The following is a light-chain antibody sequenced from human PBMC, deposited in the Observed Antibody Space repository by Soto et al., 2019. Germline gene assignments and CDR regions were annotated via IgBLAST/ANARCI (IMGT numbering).Light chain of an antibody. Sequence: TQSPSTLSASVGDRVHITCRASQSVSSSLAWYQQKPGQAPRLLIYGASSRATGIPDRFSGSGSGTDFTLTISRLEPEDFAVYYCQQYDSSPRTFGQGTKV. V-gene: IGKV3-20*01. CDR2: GAS. CDR3: QQYDSSPRT. J-gene: IGKJ1*01. CDR1: QSVSSS.